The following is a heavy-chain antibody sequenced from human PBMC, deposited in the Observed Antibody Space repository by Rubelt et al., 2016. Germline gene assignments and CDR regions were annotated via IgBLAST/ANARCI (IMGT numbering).Heavy chain of an antibody. J-gene: IGHJ4*02. CDR2: IYYSGRT. Sequence: QLQLQESGPGPVKPSETLSLTCTVSGGSISSGSHYWGWIRQPPGKGLEWIGSIYYSGRTYYSPSLTSRVTISVDTSKNQFSRRVTSVAAPDTAVYYCAAAPDSSGYYGNFDYWGQGTLVTVSS. CDR3: AAAPDSSGYYGNFDY. V-gene: IGHV4-39*01. D-gene: IGHD3-22*01. CDR1: GGSISSGSHY.